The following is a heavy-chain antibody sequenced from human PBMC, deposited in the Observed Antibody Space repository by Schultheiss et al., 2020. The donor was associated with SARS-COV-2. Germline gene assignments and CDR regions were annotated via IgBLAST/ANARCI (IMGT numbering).Heavy chain of an antibody. V-gene: IGHV1-3*01. J-gene: IGHJ5*02. D-gene: IGHD6-13*01. Sequence: ASVKVSCKASGYTFTSYAMHWVRQAPGQRLEWMGWINAGNGNTKYSQKFQGRVTITRDTSASTAYMELSSLRSEDTAVYYCARDGKVLAYSSSDWFDPWGQGTLVTVSS. CDR2: INAGNGNT. CDR1: GYTFTSYA. CDR3: ARDGKVLAYSSSDWFDP.